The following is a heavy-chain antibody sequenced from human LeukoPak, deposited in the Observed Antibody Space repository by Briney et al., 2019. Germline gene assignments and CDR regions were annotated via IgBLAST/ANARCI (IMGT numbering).Heavy chain of an antibody. CDR1: GFTFSSYA. Sequence: GGSLRLSCAASGFTFSSYAMSWVRQAPGKGLEWVSAISDRSTYYADSVKGRFTISRDNSKNTLHLQMNSLRVEDTGVYYCAKDLGTSGWYCDYWGQGTLVTVSS. J-gene: IGHJ4*02. CDR3: AKDLGTSGWYCDY. CDR2: ISDRST. D-gene: IGHD6-19*01. V-gene: IGHV3-23*05.